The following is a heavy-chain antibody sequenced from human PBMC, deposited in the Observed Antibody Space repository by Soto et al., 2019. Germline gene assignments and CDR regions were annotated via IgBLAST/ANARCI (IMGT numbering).Heavy chain of an antibody. D-gene: IGHD3-22*01. CDR2: IIPIFGTA. Sequence: SVKVSCKASGGTFSSYAISWVRQAPGQGLEWMGGIIPIFGTANYAQKFKGRVTITADESASTAYMELSSLRSEDTAVYYCARGVTMIVVAMVAFDIWGQGTMVTVS. CDR3: ARGVTMIVVAMVAFDI. CDR1: GGTFSSYA. J-gene: IGHJ3*02. V-gene: IGHV1-69*13.